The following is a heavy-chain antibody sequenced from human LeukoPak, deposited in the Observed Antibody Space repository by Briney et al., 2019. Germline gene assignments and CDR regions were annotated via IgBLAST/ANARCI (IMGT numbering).Heavy chain of an antibody. J-gene: IGHJ3*02. D-gene: IGHD3-10*01. Sequence: SETLSLTCAVSGYSISSGYYWGWIRQPPGKGLEWIGCIYHSGSTYYNPSLKSRVTISVDTSKNQFSLKLSSVTAADTAVYYCARALLYGSGSYGAFDIWGQGTMVTVSS. CDR3: ARALLYGSGSYGAFDI. CDR1: GYSISSGYY. CDR2: IYHSGST. V-gene: IGHV4-38-2*01.